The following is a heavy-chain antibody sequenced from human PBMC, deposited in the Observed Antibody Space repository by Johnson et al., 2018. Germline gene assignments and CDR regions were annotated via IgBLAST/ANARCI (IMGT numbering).Heavy chain of an antibody. CDR2: INESGDDKT. CDR3: AKDRGGAIGDGLDV. V-gene: IGHV3-23*04. J-gene: IGHJ6*02. D-gene: IGHD2-15*01. Sequence: EVQLVESGGGLVQPGGSLRLSCAASGFTLRTNAMNWVRQAPEKGLEWVSSINESGDDKTFYADSVKGRFTISRDNAKNSLYLQMNSLRAGDTALYYCAKDRGGAIGDGLDVWGQGTTVTVSS. CDR1: GFTLRTNA.